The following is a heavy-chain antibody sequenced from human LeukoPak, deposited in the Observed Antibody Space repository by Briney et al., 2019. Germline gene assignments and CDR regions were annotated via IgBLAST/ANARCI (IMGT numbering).Heavy chain of an antibody. D-gene: IGHD6-13*01. CDR3: ASAGPAAGTVDY. CDR1: GGSISSSSYY. J-gene: IGHJ4*02. Sequence: SETLSLTCTVSGGSISSSSYYWGWIRQPPGKGLEWIGSIYYSGSTYYNPSLKSRVTISVDTSKNQFSLKLSSVTAADTAVYYCASAGPAAGTVDYWGQGTLVTVSS. CDR2: IYYSGST. V-gene: IGHV4-39*01.